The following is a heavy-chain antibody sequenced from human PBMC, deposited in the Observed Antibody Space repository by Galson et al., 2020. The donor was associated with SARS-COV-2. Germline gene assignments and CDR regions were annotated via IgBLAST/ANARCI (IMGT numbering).Heavy chain of an antibody. J-gene: IGHJ4*03. Sequence: ASETLSLTCTVSGDSIRNYYWSWIRQSPAKGLEWIGYIYHNENTKSNPSLAGRVTMSLETSQNKFSLRLTSVTTADTAVYYCARDRGQQWLDYFDLWGRGTTVTVSS. CDR3: ARDRGQQWLDYFDL. V-gene: IGHV4-59*13. D-gene: IGHD5-18*01. CDR2: IYHNENT. CDR1: GDSIRNYY.